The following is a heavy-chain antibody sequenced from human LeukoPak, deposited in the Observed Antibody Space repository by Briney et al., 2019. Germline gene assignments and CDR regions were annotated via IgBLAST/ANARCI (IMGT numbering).Heavy chain of an antibody. J-gene: IGHJ5*02. CDR3: ARDHGYCSGGSCYLNWFDP. CDR2: IYYSGST. D-gene: IGHD2-15*01. Sequence: SETLSLTCTVSGGSISSGGYYWSWIRQHPGKGLEWIGYIYYSGSTYYNPSLKSRVTISVDTSKNQFSLKLSSVTAADTAVYYCARDHGYCSGGSCYLNWFDPWGQGTLVTVSS. CDR1: GGSISSGGYY. V-gene: IGHV4-31*03.